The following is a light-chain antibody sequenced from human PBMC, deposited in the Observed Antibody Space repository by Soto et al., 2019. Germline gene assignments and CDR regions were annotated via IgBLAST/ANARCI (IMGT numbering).Light chain of an antibody. CDR2: DAS. V-gene: IGLV2-18*01. CDR3: SLYTRENTYV. CDR1: STDFVSYNR. Sequence: SALTQPPSVXASPGQSVTISCTGTSTDFVSYNRVSWYQQPPGTAPKLIIYDASNRPSGVPDRFSGSKSGNTASLTISGIQAADEADYYCSLYTRENTYVFGTGTKVTVL. J-gene: IGLJ1*01.